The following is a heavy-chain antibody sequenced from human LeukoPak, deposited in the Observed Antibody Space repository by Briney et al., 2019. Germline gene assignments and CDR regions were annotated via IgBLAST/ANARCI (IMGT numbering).Heavy chain of an antibody. CDR3: ARGESFAFDV. V-gene: IGHV3-53*01. J-gene: IGHJ3*01. CDR1: GFTVSSNY. CDR2: IYSGGST. Sequence: PGGSLRLSCAASGFTVSSNYMSWVRQAPGKGLEWVSVIYSGGSTYYADSVKGRFTISRDNSRNTMYLQMNSLRAEDTAVYYCARGESFAFDVWGQGTMVTVSS.